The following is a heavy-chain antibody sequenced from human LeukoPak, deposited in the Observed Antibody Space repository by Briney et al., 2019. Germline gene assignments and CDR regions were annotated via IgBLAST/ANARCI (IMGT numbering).Heavy chain of an antibody. J-gene: IGHJ4*02. CDR2: INHSGST. D-gene: IGHD6-13*01. CDR1: GGSFSGYY. CDR3: AKGPWYSSSNWYGFDY. V-gene: IGHV4-34*01. Sequence: PSETLSLTCAVYGGSFSGYYWTWIRQPPGKGLEWIGEINHSGSTNYNPSLKSRVTISVDTSKNQFSLKLSSVTAADTAVYYCAKGPWYSSSNWYGFDYWGQGALVTVSS.